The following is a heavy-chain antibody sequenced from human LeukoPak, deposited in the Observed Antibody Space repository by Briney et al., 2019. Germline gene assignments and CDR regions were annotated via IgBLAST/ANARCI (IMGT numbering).Heavy chain of an antibody. V-gene: IGHV3-23*01. CDR3: AKDYCGGGRCDEIPIDY. D-gene: IGHD2-21*01. Sequence: GGSLRLSCAVSGFTFSNGWMSWVRQAPGKGLDWVATITDSGVLTFYADSVKGRFSISRDNSRNTVYLQMNSLRVEDTAVYYCAKDYCGGGRCDEIPIDYWGQGTLVTVSS. J-gene: IGHJ4*02. CDR1: GFTFSNGW. CDR2: ITDSGVLT.